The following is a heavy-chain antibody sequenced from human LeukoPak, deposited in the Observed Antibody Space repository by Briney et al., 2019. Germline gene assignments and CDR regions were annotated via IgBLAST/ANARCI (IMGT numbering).Heavy chain of an antibody. CDR1: GGSFSAYA. CDR2: ITPILDIT. D-gene: IGHD5-24*01. V-gene: IGHV1-69*04. Sequence: SVKVSCKASGGSFSAYALSWLRQAPGQGLEWMGRITPILDITDYAQKFQGRVTITADKSTSTAYMELISLRSEDTAIYFCARDHRDGYKNYFDYWGQGTLVTVSS. J-gene: IGHJ4*02. CDR3: ARDHRDGYKNYFDY.